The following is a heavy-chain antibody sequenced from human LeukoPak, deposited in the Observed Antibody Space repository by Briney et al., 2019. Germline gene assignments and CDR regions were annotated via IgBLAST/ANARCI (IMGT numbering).Heavy chain of an antibody. V-gene: IGHV4-30-4*01. Sequence: PSETLSLTCTVSGGSISSGDYYWSWIRQPPGKGLEWIGYIYYSGSTYYNPSLKSRVTISVDTSKNQFSLKLRSVTAADTAVYYCARGVDYYDSSGYYFTGSFFDYWGQGTLVTVSS. D-gene: IGHD3-22*01. J-gene: IGHJ4*02. CDR3: ARGVDYYDSSGYYFTGSFFDY. CDR2: IYYSGST. CDR1: GGSISSGDYY.